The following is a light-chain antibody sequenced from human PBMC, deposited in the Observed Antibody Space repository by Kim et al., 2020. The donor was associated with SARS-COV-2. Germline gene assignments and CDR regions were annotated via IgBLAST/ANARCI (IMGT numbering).Light chain of an antibody. CDR2: EGS. CDR1: SSDVGSYNL. V-gene: IGLV2-23*01. Sequence: GQSITSSCTGTSSDVGSYNLVSWYQQHPGKAPKRMIYEGSKRPSGVSNRFSGSKSGNTASLTISGLQAEDEADYYCCSYAGSSTWVFGGGTQLTVL. J-gene: IGLJ3*02. CDR3: CSYAGSSTWV.